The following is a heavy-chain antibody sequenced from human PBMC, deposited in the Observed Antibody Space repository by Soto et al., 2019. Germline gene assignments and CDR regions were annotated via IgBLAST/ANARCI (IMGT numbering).Heavy chain of an antibody. Sequence: ASVKVSCKTSGYTFSSIGISWVRQAPGQGLEWMGWISPYKGSTYYAQRLQGRVTMTTDTSTSTAYMELRSLRSDDTAVYFCARDLDGSGSYYTNYWGQGTLVTVSS. CDR1: GYTFSSIG. D-gene: IGHD3-10*01. J-gene: IGHJ4*02. V-gene: IGHV1-18*01. CDR2: ISPYKGST. CDR3: ARDLDGSGSYYTNY.